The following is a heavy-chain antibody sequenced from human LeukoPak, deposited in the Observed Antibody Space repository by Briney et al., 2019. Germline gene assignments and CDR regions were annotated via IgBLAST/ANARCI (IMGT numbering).Heavy chain of an antibody. V-gene: IGHV4-4*02. CDR2: IYHSGST. D-gene: IGHD6-13*01. J-gene: IGHJ6*03. Sequence: PSGTLSLTCAVSGGSISSSNWWNWVRQPPGKGLEWIGEIYHSGSTNYNPSLKSRVTISVDKSKNQFSLKLSSVTAADTAVYYCARRIAAAGLRYYYYYMDVWGKGTTVTVSS. CDR1: GGSISSSNW. CDR3: ARRIAAAGLRYYYYYMDV.